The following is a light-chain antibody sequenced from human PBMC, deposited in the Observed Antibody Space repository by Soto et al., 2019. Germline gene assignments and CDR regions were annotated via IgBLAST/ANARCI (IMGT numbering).Light chain of an antibody. J-gene: IGLJ1*01. CDR2: DVS. CDR1: SSDVGGYNY. Sequence: QSALTQPRSVSGSPGQSVTISCTGTSSDVGGYNYVSWYQQHPGKAPKFMIYDVSKRPSGVPDRFSGSKSGNTASLTISGLQAEDEADYYCCSYAGGPYVFGTWTKLTVL. CDR3: CSYAGGPYV. V-gene: IGLV2-11*01.